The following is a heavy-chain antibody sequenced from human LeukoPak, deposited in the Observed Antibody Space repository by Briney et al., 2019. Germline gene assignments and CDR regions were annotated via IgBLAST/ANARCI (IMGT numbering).Heavy chain of an antibody. CDR2: INSDGSWT. CDR1: GNYW. D-gene: IGHD2/OR15-2a*01. Sequence: GGSLRLSCAASGNYWMHWVRQAPGKGLVWVSHINSDGSWTSYADSVKGRFTISKDNAKNTVYLQMNNLRAEDTAVYHCVSFYEAYWGRGTLVTVSS. V-gene: IGHV3-74*01. CDR3: VSFYEAY. J-gene: IGHJ4*02.